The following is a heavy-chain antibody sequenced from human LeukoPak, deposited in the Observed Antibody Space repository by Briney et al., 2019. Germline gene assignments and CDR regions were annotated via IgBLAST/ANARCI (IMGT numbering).Heavy chain of an antibody. J-gene: IGHJ5*02. CDR1: GYSFTSYW. CDR3: ARSTDYYDSSGYYYWSDP. CDR2: IYPGDSDT. Sequence: GESLKISCKGSGYSFTSYWIGWVRQMPGKGLEWMGIIYPGDSDTRYSPSFQGQVTISADKSISTAYLQWSSLKASDTAMYYCARSTDYYDSSGYYYWSDPWGQGTLVTVSS. D-gene: IGHD3-22*01. V-gene: IGHV5-51*01.